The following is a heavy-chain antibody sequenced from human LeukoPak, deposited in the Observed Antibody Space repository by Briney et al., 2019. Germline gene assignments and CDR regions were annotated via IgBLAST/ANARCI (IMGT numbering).Heavy chain of an antibody. CDR2: IIPIFGTA. CDR1: GGTFSSYA. CDR3: AKDKARGSQVGPRITAPGTFDY. Sequence: SVKVSCKASGGTFSSYAISWVRQAPGQGLEWMGGIIPIFGTANYAQKFQGRVTITADKSTSTAYMELSSLRSEDTAVYYCAKDKARGSQVGPRITAPGTFDYWGQGTLVTVSS. V-gene: IGHV1-69*06. J-gene: IGHJ4*02. D-gene: IGHD6-13*01.